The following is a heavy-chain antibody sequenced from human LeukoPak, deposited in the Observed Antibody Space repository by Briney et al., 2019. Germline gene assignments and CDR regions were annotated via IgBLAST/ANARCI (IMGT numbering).Heavy chain of an antibody. CDR1: GGSFSGYY. CDR3: ASNSGLSYYYYGMDV. J-gene: IGHJ6*02. V-gene: IGHV4-34*01. CDR2: INHSGST. D-gene: IGHD6-19*01. Sequence: SETLSLICAVYGGSFSGYYWSWIRQPPGKGLEWIGEINHSGSTNYNPSLKSRVTISVDTSKNQFSLKLSSVTAADTAVYYCASNSGLSYYYYGMDVWGQGTTVTVSS.